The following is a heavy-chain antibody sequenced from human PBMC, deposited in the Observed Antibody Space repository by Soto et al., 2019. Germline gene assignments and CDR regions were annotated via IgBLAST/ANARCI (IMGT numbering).Heavy chain of an antibody. D-gene: IGHD3-10*01. CDR3: ARRIPYYGSGSEYYYYYGMDV. V-gene: IGHV4-39*01. CDR1: GGSISSSSYY. J-gene: IGHJ6*02. CDR2: IYYSGST. Sequence: SETLSLTCTVSGGSISSSSYYWGWIRQPPGKGLEWIGSIYYSGSTYYNPSLKSRVTISVDTSKNQFSLKLSSVTAADTAVYYCARRIPYYGSGSEYYYYYGMDVWGQGTTVT.